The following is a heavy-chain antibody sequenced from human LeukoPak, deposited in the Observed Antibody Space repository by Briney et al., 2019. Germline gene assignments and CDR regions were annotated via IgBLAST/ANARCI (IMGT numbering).Heavy chain of an antibody. CDR1: GFTFSSYA. V-gene: IGHV3-30*18. J-gene: IGHJ4*02. D-gene: IGHD2-2*01. CDR3: AKLPYCSSTSCYVGDY. Sequence: PGGSLRLSCAASGFTFSSYAMHWVRQAPGKGLEWVAVISYDGGNKYYADSVKGRFTISRDNSKNTLCLQMNSLRAEDTAVYYCAKLPYCSSTSCYVGDYWGQGTLVTVSS. CDR2: ISYDGGNK.